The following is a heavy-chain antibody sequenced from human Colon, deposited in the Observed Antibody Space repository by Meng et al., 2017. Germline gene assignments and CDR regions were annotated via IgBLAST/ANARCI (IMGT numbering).Heavy chain of an antibody. D-gene: IGHD2-8*01. J-gene: IGHJ4*02. CDR1: GFTVSNNY. CDR3: ARHVHY. Sequence: GESLKISCAASGFTVSNNYISWVRQAPGKGLEWVSLIYSAGSTYYADSVKGRFTISRDNSKNTVYLQMGSLRAEDTAVYYCARHVHYWGQGTLVTVSS. V-gene: IGHV3-66*02. CDR2: IYSAGST.